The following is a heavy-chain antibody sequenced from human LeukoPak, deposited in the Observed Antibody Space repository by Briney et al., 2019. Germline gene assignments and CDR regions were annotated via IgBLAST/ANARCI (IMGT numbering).Heavy chain of an antibody. D-gene: IGHD5-12*01. Sequence: PGGSLRLSCAASGFTFSSYSMNWVRQAPGKGLEWVSSISSSSSYIYYADSVKGRFTISRDNAENSLYLQMNSLRAEDTAVYYCARAYIVATSLGYWGQGTLVTVSS. CDR2: ISSSSSYI. CDR3: ARAYIVATSLGY. CDR1: GFTFSSYS. J-gene: IGHJ4*02. V-gene: IGHV3-21*01.